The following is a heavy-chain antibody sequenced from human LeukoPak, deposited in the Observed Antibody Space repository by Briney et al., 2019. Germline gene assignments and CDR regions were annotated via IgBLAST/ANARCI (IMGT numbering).Heavy chain of an antibody. J-gene: IGHJ4*02. CDR3: ARVLDSSGYTFDY. CDR1: GYTFTGYY. CDR2: INPNSGGT. V-gene: IGHV1-2*02. D-gene: IGHD3-22*01. Sequence: ASVKVSCKASGYTFTGYYMHWVRQAPGQGLEWMGWINPNSGGTNYAQKFQGRVTMTRDTSISTAYMELSSLRSEDTAVYYCARVLDSSGYTFDYWGQGTLVTVSS.